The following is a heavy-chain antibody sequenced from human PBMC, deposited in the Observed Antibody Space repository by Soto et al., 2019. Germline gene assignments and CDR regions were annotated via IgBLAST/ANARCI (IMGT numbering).Heavy chain of an antibody. D-gene: IGHD1-1*01. CDR2: INNDGSAT. Sequence: PGGSLRLSCAASGFAFSSFWMHWVRQAPGKGLVWVSRINNDGSATTYADSVKGRFTISRDNAKNTLYLQMNSLRVEDTAVYYCAAPLTGTTTTFDSWGQGTLVTVS. CDR3: AAPLTGTTTTFDS. J-gene: IGHJ4*02. CDR1: GFAFSSFW. V-gene: IGHV3-74*01.